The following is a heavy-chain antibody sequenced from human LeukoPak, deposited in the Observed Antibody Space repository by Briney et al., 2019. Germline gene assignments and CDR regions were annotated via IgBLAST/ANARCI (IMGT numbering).Heavy chain of an antibody. J-gene: IGHJ5*02. D-gene: IGHD3-16*01. V-gene: IGHV3-66*01. CDR3: ARGGRVIPEA. CDR1: GFTVSSSY. CDR2: IYSDGTT. Sequence: PGGSLRLSCAASGFTVSSSYMNWVRQAPGKGLEWVSVIYSDGTTYYADSVKGRFTISRDYSKNTLYLQMINLRAEDTALYYCARGGRVIPEAWGQGTPVTVSS.